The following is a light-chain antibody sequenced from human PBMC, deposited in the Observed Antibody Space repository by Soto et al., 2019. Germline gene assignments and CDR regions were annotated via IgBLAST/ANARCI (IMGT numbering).Light chain of an antibody. CDR3: LLFYGDAWV. J-gene: IGLJ3*02. CDR2: STS. V-gene: IGLV7-43*01. Sequence: QAVVTQEPSLTVSPGGTVTLTCASSTGAVTSGYYPNWFQQKAGQAPRVLIYSTSNKHSWTPARFSGSLLGGKAALTLSGVQREDEAEYYCLLFYGDAWVFGGGTQLTVL. CDR1: TGAVTSGYY.